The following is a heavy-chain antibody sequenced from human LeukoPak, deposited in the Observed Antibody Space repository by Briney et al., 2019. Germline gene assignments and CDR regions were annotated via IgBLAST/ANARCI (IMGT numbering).Heavy chain of an antibody. V-gene: IGHV3-23*01. D-gene: IGHD2-15*01. J-gene: IGHJ4*02. CDR1: GLTFSSYA. CDR3: AKTLRPRDGFDH. CDR2: ISGSGGST. Sequence: GGSLRLSCAASGLTFSSYAMSWVRQAPGKGLEWVSAISGSGGSTYYADSVKGRFTISRDNSKNTLYLQINSLRAEDTALYYCAKTLRPRDGFDHWGQGTLVTVSS.